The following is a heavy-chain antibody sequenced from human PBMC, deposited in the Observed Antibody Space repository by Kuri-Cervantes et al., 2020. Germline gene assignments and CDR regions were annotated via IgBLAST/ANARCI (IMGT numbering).Heavy chain of an antibody. Sequence: GESLKISCKGSGYSFTSYWIGWVRQMPGKGLEWMGIIYPGDSDTRYSPSFQGQVTISADKSFSTAYLQWSSLKASDTAMYYCARRGVTTLYYYYYMDVWGKGTTVTVSS. V-gene: IGHV5-51*01. J-gene: IGHJ6*03. CDR1: GYSFTSYW. D-gene: IGHD4-17*01. CDR2: IYPGDSDT. CDR3: ARRGVTTLYYYYYMDV.